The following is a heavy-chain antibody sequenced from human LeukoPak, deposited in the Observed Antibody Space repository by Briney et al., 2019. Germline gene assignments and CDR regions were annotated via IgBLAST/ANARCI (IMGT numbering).Heavy chain of an antibody. D-gene: IGHD3-22*01. V-gene: IGHV4-59*08. J-gene: IGHJ4*02. CDR3: ARRYDSSGYYNQGVFDY. CDR2: IYYSGST. CDR1: GGSISSYY. Sequence: SETLSLTCTVSGGSISSYYWSWIRQPPGKGLEWIGHIYYSGSTNCNPSLKSRVTISLDTSKIQFSLKLSSVTAADTAVYYCARRYDSSGYYNQGVFDYWGQGTLVTVFS.